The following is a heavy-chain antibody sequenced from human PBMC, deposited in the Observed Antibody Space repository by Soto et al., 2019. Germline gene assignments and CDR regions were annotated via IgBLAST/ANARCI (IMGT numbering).Heavy chain of an antibody. CDR2: IYYSGST. V-gene: IGHV4-30-4*01. Sequence: LSLTCTVSGGSISSGDYYWSWIRQPPGKGLEWIGYIYYSGSTYYNPSLKSRVTISVDTSKNQFSLKLSSVTAADTAVYYCARARYSSRFYYGMDVWGQGTKVTVSS. CDR1: GGSISSGDYY. CDR3: ARARYSSRFYYGMDV. J-gene: IGHJ6*02. D-gene: IGHD6-13*01.